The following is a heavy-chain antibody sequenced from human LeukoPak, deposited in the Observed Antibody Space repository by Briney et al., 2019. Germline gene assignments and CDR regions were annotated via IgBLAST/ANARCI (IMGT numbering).Heavy chain of an antibody. V-gene: IGHV4-34*01. CDR3: ARQHSSGWYVGYYYYMDV. CDR1: GGSFSGYY. Sequence: SETLSLTCAVYGGSFSGYYWSWIRQPPGKGLEWIGEINHSGSTNYNPSLKSRVTISVDTSKNQFSLKLSSVTAADTAVYYCARQHSSGWYVGYYYYMDVWGKGTTVTISS. CDR2: INHSGST. J-gene: IGHJ6*03. D-gene: IGHD6-19*01.